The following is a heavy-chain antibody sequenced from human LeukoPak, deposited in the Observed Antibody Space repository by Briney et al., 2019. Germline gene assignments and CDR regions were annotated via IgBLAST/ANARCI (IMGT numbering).Heavy chain of an antibody. D-gene: IGHD3-22*01. CDR3: ARSLSPNYYDLLDY. CDR1: GGSISTYY. J-gene: IGHJ4*02. CDR2: IYYSGST. Sequence: SETLSPTCTVSGGSISTYYWSWIRQPPGKGLEWIGYIYYSGSTNYNPSLKSRVTISLDTSKNQFSLKLNSVTAADTAMYYCARSLSPNYYDLLDYWGQGTLVTVSS. V-gene: IGHV4-59*01.